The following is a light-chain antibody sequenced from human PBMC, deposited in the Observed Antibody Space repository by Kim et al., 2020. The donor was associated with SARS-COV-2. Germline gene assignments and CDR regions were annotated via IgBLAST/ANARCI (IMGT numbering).Light chain of an antibody. Sequence: QSVLTQTASVSGSPGQSITISCTGTSTDVGNYDLVSWYQQHPAKAPKLMIYEVYKRPSGVSDRFSGSKSGNTASLTISGLQAEDEADYYCSSYARTITLVFGGGTQLTVL. CDR3: SSYARTITLV. CDR1: STDVGNYDL. CDR2: EVY. J-gene: IGLJ3*02. V-gene: IGLV2-23*02.